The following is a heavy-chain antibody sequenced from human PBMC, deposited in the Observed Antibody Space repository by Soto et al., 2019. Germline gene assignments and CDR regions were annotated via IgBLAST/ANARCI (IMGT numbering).Heavy chain of an antibody. Sequence: EAQLVESGGGVAQPGRSLRLSCEGSGYSFDDYAMHWARQAPGKGLEWVSGISWNSNRVAYADSVKGRFSISRDNVLNALYLEMNSLRPEDTALYYCAKELNRLLWFGAFFYMDVWGKGATVPVS. D-gene: IGHD3-10*01. CDR2: ISWNSNRV. J-gene: IGHJ6*03. CDR1: GYSFDDYA. V-gene: IGHV3-9*01. CDR3: AKELNRLLWFGAFFYMDV.